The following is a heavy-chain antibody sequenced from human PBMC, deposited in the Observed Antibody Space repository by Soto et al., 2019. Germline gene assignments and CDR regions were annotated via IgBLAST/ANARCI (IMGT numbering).Heavy chain of an antibody. CDR1: GGTFSSYA. D-gene: IGHD1-26*01. CDR3: ARDISGSYRTYDY. Sequence: ASVKVSCKASGGTFSSYAISWVRQAPGQGLEWMGGIIPIFGTANYAQKFQGRVTITADESTSTAYMELSSLRSEDTAVYYCARDISGSYRTYDYWGQGTLVTVSS. J-gene: IGHJ4*02. V-gene: IGHV1-69*13. CDR2: IIPIFGTA.